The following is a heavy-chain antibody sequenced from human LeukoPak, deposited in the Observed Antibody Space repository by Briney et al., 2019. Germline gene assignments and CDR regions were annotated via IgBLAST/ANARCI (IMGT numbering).Heavy chain of an antibody. CDR2: IYWDDYK. J-gene: IGHJ4*02. V-gene: IGHV2-5*02. CDR1: GFPLSASGVG. D-gene: IGHD6-19*01. Sequence: SGPTLVNPTQTLTLTCTFSGFPLSASGVGVAWIRQPPGPALEWLALIYWDDYKRYSPSLKSRLTITKDTSKSQVVLTMTNMDPVDTATYYCAHRGDSTGWYSIDYWGQGTLVTVSS. CDR3: AHRGDSTGWYSIDY.